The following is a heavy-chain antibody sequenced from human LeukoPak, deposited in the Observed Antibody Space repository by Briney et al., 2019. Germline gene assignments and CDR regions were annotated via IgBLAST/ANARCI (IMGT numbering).Heavy chain of an antibody. D-gene: IGHD2-2*01. CDR3: ARAPRYQLPYYFDY. V-gene: IGHV3-20*04. CDR1: GFTFDDYG. Sequence: VGSLRLSCAASGFTFDDYGMSWVRQAPGKGLEWVSGINWNGGSTGYADSVKGRFTISRDNAKNSLYLQMNSLRAEDTALYYCARAPRYQLPYYFDYWGQGTLVTVSS. J-gene: IGHJ4*02. CDR2: INWNGGST.